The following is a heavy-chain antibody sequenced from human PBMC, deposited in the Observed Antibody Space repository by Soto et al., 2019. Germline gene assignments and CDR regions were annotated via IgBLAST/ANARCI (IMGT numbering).Heavy chain of an antibody. J-gene: IGHJ6*02. CDR2: IYPGDSDT. D-gene: IGHD2-2*01. CDR3: ARVAVVPSDPGSYYSAMDV. Sequence: PXASLKISCKGSAYTFSTYWIGWVRQMPGKGLEWMGIIYPGDSDTRYSPSFRGQVTISVDKSIYTAYLQWSSLRASDTAVYSCARVAVVPSDPGSYYSAMDVWGQGTTVTVSS. CDR1: AYTFSTYW. V-gene: IGHV5-51*01.